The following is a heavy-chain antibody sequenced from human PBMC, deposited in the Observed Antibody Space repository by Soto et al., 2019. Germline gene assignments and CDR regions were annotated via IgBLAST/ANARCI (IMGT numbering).Heavy chain of an antibody. D-gene: IGHD4-17*01. CDR3: AKDEVWGYGDYLDY. CDR2: ISGSGGST. CDR1: GFTFSSYA. Sequence: EVQLLESGGGLVQPGGSLRLSCAASGFTFSSYAMSWVRQAPGKGLEWVSAISGSGGSTYYADSVKGRFTISRDNSKNTMYRQMNSLRAEDTAVYYCAKDEVWGYGDYLDYWGQGTLVTVSS. J-gene: IGHJ4*02. V-gene: IGHV3-23*01.